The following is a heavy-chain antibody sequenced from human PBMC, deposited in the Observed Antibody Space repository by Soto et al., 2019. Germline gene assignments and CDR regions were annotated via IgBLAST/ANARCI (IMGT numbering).Heavy chain of an antibody. D-gene: IGHD6-6*01. CDR1: GGSISSGDYY. CDR2: IYYSGST. Sequence: NPSETLSLTCTVSGGSISSGDYYWSWIRQPPGKGLEWIGYIYYSGSTYYNPSLKSRVTISVDTSKNQFSLKLSSVTAADTAVYYCALSIAALNWFDPWGQGTLVTVSS. J-gene: IGHJ5*02. V-gene: IGHV4-30-4*01. CDR3: ALSIAALNWFDP.